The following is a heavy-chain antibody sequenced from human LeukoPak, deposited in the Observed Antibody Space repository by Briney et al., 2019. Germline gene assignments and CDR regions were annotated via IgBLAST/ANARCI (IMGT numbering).Heavy chain of an antibody. V-gene: IGHV1-2*02. D-gene: IGHD1-1*01. Sequence: ASVKVSCKASGYTFTGYYMHWVRQAPGQGLEWMGWINPNSGGTNYAQKFRGRVTMTRDTSISTAYMELSRLRSDDTAVYYCATFLETTHTMDVWGKGTTVTVSS. CDR3: ATFLETTHTMDV. J-gene: IGHJ6*04. CDR1: GYTFTGYY. CDR2: INPNSGGT.